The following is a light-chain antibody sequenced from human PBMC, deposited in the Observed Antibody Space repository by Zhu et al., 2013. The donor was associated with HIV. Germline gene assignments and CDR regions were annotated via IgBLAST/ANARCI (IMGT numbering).Light chain of an antibody. CDR3: QQYSTYSQT. CDR2: HAS. Sequence: DIQMTQSPSTLSASLGDRVTITCRASQSISTWLAWYQQXPGKAPKVLIYHASSLESGVSSRFSGSGSGTEFTLTINSLQPDDFATYYCQQYSTYSQTFGQGTKVEI. J-gene: IGKJ1*01. V-gene: IGKV1-5*01. CDR1: QSISTW.